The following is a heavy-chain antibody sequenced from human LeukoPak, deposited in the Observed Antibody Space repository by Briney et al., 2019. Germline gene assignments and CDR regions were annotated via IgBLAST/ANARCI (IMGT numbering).Heavy chain of an antibody. D-gene: IGHD3-9*01. CDR1: GGSISSGGYY. CDR3: ARSPADILTGYWFDY. J-gene: IGHJ4*02. V-gene: IGHV4-30-2*01. Sequence: PSETLSLTCTVSGGSISSGGYYWSWIRQPPGKGLEWIGYIYHSGSTYYNPSLKSRVTISVDRSKNQFSLKLSSVTAADTAVYYCARSPADILTGYWFDYWGQGTLVTVSS. CDR2: IYHSGST.